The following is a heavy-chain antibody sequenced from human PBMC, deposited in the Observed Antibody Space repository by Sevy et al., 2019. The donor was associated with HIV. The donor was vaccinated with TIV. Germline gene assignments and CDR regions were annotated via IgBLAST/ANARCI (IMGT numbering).Heavy chain of an antibody. V-gene: IGHV1-69*13. D-gene: IGHD7-27*01. Sequence: ASVKVSCKASGDTFSTYGLSWVRQAPGQGLEWMGVIIPIFGTPNYAQKFQGRVTITADESASTAYMELSSLRSEDTALYYCAREGGVATTGDHDAFDIWGHGTLVTVSS. CDR1: GDTFSTYG. CDR2: IIPIFGTP. J-gene: IGHJ3*02. CDR3: AREGGVATTGDHDAFDI.